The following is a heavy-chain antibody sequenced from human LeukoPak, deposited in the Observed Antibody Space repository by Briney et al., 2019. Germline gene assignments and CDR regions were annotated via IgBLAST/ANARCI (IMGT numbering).Heavy chain of an antibody. D-gene: IGHD6-13*01. CDR2: ISSISSII. V-gene: IGHV3-48*01. J-gene: IGHJ4*02. CDR3: ARSRPGTEAGQPNFDY. Sequence: GGSLRLSCAASGFTFSTYSMSWVRQAPGKGLEWVLYISSISSIIYYADSVKGRFTISRDNAKSSLYLQMNSLRAEDTAVYYCARSRPGTEAGQPNFDYWGQGTLVTVSS. CDR1: GFTFSTYS.